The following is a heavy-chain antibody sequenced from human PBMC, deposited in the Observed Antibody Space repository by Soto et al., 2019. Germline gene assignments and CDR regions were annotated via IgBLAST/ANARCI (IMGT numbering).Heavy chain of an antibody. Sequence: ASVKVSCKASGYTFTNYGISWVRQAPGQGPEWMGWISAYNGNTNYAQNFQGRLTMTTDTSTSTAYMEVRSLTSDDTAVYYCVPPLNFYGSGQNWFDPWGQGTLVTVSS. D-gene: IGHD3-10*01. CDR3: VPPLNFYGSGQNWFDP. V-gene: IGHV1-18*01. CDR2: ISAYNGNT. J-gene: IGHJ5*02. CDR1: GYTFTNYG.